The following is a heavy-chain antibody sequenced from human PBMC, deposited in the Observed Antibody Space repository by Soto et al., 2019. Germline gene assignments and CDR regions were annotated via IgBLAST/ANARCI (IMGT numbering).Heavy chain of an antibody. CDR3: ARDLSTYSSSLGGGYYYYGMDV. Sequence: QVQLVQSGAEVKKPGSSVKVSCKASGGTFSSYAISWVRQAPGQGLEWMGGIIPIFGTANYAQKFQGRVTITADESTSTAYMELSSLRSEDRAVYYCARDLSTYSSSLGGGYYYYGMDVWGQGTTVTVSS. J-gene: IGHJ6*02. CDR1: GGTFSSYA. D-gene: IGHD6-6*01. V-gene: IGHV1-69*01. CDR2: IIPIFGTA.